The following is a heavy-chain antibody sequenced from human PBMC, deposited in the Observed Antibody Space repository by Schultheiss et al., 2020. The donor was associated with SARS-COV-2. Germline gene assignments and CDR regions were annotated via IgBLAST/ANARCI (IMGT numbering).Heavy chain of an antibody. CDR1: GGSISSGSYY. D-gene: IGHD3-10*01. V-gene: IGHV4-61*02. J-gene: IGHJ4*02. CDR3: ASVSLHRALDY. Sequence: LRLSCTVSGGSISSGSYYWSWIRQPAGKGLEWIGRIYTSGSTNYNPSLKSRVTISVDTSKNQFSLKLSSVTAADTAVYYCASVSLHRALDYWGQGTLVTVSS. CDR2: IYTSGST.